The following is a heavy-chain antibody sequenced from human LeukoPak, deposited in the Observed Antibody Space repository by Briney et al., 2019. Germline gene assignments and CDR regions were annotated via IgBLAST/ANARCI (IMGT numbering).Heavy chain of an antibody. CDR1: GYTFTDYY. D-gene: IGHD1-26*01. Sequence: ASVKVSCKASGYTFTDYYMHWVRQAPGQGLEWMGWINPLSGGTTYAQRLQGRVTMTRDTSITTAYMDLSRLRSDDTAVYYCARQSPSWFDPWGQGTLVTVSS. V-gene: IGHV1-2*02. CDR3: ARQSPSWFDP. CDR2: INPLSGGT. J-gene: IGHJ5*02.